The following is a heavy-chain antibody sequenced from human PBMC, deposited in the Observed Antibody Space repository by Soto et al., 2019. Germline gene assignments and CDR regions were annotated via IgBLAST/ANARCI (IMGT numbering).Heavy chain of an antibody. Sequence: PSETLSLTCAVYGGSFSGYYWSWIRQPPGKGLEWIGEINHSGSTNYNPSLKSRVTISVDTSKNQFSLKLSSVTAADTAVYYCARRQISPYVWGSSRYHFDYWGQGTLVTVSS. CDR2: INHSGST. CDR1: GGSFSGYY. CDR3: ARRQISPYVWGSSRYHFDY. D-gene: IGHD3-16*02. J-gene: IGHJ4*02. V-gene: IGHV4-34*01.